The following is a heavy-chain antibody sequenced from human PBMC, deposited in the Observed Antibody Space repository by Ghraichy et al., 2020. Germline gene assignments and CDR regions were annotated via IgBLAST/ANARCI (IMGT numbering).Heavy chain of an antibody. CDR2: IYYSRST. V-gene: IGHV4-59*01. J-gene: IGHJ6*02. CDR1: GGSISSYY. D-gene: IGHD2-2*01. CDR3: ARSVVPAAMRGAPGYYYGMDV. Sequence: SETLSLTCTVSGGSISSYYWSWIRQPPGKGLEWIGYIYYSRSTNYNPSLKSRVTISVDTSKNQFSLKLSSVTAADTAVYYCARSVVPAAMRGAPGYYYGMDVWGQGTTVTVSS.